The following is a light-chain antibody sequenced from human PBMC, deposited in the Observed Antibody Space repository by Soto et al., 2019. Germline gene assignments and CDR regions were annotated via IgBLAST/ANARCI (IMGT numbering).Light chain of an antibody. V-gene: IGLV2-14*01. Sequence: QSALTQPASVSGSPGQSISISCTGTSSDIGDYNFVSWYQHHPGKPPKVIIYEVSNRPSGVSHRFAGSKSGNTASLTISGLQTEDEADYYCSSYKYDTVSPVVFGSGTKLTVL. CDR2: EVS. CDR1: SSDIGDYNF. J-gene: IGLJ1*01. CDR3: SSYKYDTVSPVV.